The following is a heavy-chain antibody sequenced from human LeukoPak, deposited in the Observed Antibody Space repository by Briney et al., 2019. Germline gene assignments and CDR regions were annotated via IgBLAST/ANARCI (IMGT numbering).Heavy chain of an antibody. CDR1: GGSISSSSYY. Sequence: SETLSLTCTVSGGSISSSSYYWGWIRQPPGKGLEWIGSIYYSGSIYYNPSLKSRVTISVDTSKNQFSQKLSSVTAANTAVYYCASLRERSYYARGFDYWGQGTLVTVSS. V-gene: IGHV4-39*01. CDR3: ASLRERSYYARGFDY. D-gene: IGHD3-3*01. J-gene: IGHJ4*02. CDR2: IYYSGSI.